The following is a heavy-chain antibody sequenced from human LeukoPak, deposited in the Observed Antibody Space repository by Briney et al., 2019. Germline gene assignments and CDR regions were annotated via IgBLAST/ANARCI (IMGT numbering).Heavy chain of an antibody. V-gene: IGHV4-39*01. CDR2: IFYSGST. Sequence: PSETLSLTCTVSGGSISSTNYWGRIRQPPGKGLEWIGSIFYSGSTYYNPSLKSRVTISVDTSKNQFSLKLASVTAADTAVYYCARRLKTVVAEFYFDSWGQGTLVTVSS. CDR1: GGSISSTNY. CDR3: ARRLKTVVAEFYFDS. J-gene: IGHJ4*02. D-gene: IGHD3-22*01.